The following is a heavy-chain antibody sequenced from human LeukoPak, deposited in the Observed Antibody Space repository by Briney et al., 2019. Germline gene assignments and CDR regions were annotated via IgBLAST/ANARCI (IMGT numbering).Heavy chain of an antibody. J-gene: IGHJ4*02. D-gene: IGHD3-10*01. CDR1: GGSISSSSYY. Sequence: SETLSLTCTVSGGSISSSSYYWGWIRQPPGKGLEWIGSIYYSGSTYYNPSLKSRVTISVDTSKNQFSLKLSSVTAAETAVYYCARADYYGSGSFDYWGQGTLVTVSS. V-gene: IGHV4-39*07. CDR2: IYYSGST. CDR3: ARADYYGSGSFDY.